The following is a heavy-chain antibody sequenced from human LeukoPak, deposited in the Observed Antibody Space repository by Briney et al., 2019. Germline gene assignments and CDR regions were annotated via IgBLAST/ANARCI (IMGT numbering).Heavy chain of an antibody. J-gene: IGHJ4*02. CDR1: GFTFSSYS. V-gene: IGHV3-21*01. CDR2: ISSSGSYI. D-gene: IGHD5-24*01. Sequence: SGGSLRLSCAASGFTFSSYSMNWVRQAPGKGLEWVSSISSSGSYIYYADSVKGRCTISRDNSKKTVYLQMNSLRTEDTAVYYCAKDRWLQGYFDYWGQGTLVTVSS. CDR3: AKDRWLQGYFDY.